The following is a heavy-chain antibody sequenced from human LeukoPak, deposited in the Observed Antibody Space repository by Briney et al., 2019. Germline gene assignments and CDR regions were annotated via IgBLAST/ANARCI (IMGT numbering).Heavy chain of an antibody. CDR2: ISGRGGGT. D-gene: IGHD4-23*01. Sequence: QSGGSLRLSCAASGFTFSSYAMSWVRQAPGKGLEWVSAISGRGGGTYYADSVKGRYTTSRDNSKNTLSLQMNSLRAEDTAVYYCAKFTVVLGDWGQGTLSSSPQ. V-gene: IGHV3-23*01. CDR1: GFTFSSYA. CDR3: AKFTVVLGD. J-gene: IGHJ4*02.